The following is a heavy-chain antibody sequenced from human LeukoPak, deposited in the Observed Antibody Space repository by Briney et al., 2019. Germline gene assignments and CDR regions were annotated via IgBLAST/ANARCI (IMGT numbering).Heavy chain of an antibody. Sequence: SETLSLTCTVSGGSFSSGSYYWRWIRQPPGKGLEWIGYIYYSGSTNYDPSLKSRVTISVDTSKNQFSLKLSSVTAADTAVYYCARKDPSGTYGAFDIWGQGTMATVSS. D-gene: IGHD3-10*01. CDR3: ARKDPSGTYGAFDI. CDR2: IYYSGST. J-gene: IGHJ3*02. CDR1: GGSFSSGSYY. V-gene: IGHV4-61*01.